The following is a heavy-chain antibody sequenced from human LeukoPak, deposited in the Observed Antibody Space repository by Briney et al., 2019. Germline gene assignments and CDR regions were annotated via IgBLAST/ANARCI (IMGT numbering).Heavy chain of an antibody. CDR2: ISGSGGST. V-gene: IGHV3-23*01. CDR3: ARESALTMVRGIVGY. J-gene: IGHJ4*02. D-gene: IGHD3-10*01. CDR1: GFTFSSYA. Sequence: GGSLRLSCAASGFTFSSYAMSWVRQAPGKGLEWVSAISGSGGSTYYADSVKGRFTISRDNAKNSLYLQMNSLRAEDTAVYYCARESALTMVRGIVGYWGQGTLVTVSS.